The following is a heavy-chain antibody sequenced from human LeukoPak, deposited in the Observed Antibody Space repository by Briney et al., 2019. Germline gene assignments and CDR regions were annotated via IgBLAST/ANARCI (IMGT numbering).Heavy chain of an antibody. D-gene: IGHD3-10*01. CDR3: ASRPPGDYYYYYMDV. CDR2: IIPIFGTA. J-gene: IGHJ6*03. Sequence: SVKVSCKPSVGTFTIYAISWVRQAPGQGLEGRGGIIPIFGTANYAQKFQGRVTITADEFTSTAYMELSSLRSEDTAVYYCASRPPGDYYYYYMDVWGKGTTVSVSS. CDR1: VGTFTIYA. V-gene: IGHV1-69*01.